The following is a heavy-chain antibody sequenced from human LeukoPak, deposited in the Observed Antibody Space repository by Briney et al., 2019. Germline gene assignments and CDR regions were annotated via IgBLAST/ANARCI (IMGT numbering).Heavy chain of an antibody. CDR1: GYTFTGFY. Sequence: ASVKVSCKASGYTFTGFYIHWVRQAPGQGLEWMGWINTNSGGTNYAEKFQGRVTMTRDTSITTAYMELSGLTSDDTAVYYCARFYDSTGYFLDYRGQGTLVTVSS. D-gene: IGHD3-22*01. J-gene: IGHJ4*02. CDR2: INTNSGGT. V-gene: IGHV1-2*02. CDR3: ARFYDSTGYFLDY.